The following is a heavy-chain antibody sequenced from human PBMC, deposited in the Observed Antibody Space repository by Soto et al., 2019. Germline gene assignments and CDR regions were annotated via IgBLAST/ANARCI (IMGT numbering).Heavy chain of an antibody. V-gene: IGHV3-21*01. J-gene: IGHJ5*02. CDR3: ARDQILHP. Sequence: GGPLRLSCAASGFTFRNDGMNWVRQAPGKGLEWVSSISSSSSYIYYADSVKGRFTIARDNAKNSLYLQMNSLRAEDTAVYYCARDQILHPWGQGTLVTVSS. CDR2: ISSSSSYI. D-gene: IGHD1-26*01. CDR1: GFTFRNDG.